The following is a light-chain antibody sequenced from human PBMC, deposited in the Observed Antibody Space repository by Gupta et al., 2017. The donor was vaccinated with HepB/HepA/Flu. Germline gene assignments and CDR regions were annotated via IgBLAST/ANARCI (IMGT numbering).Light chain of an antibody. Sequence: EIVMTQSPATLSVSPGERATLSCRASQSVSSSLGWYQQKPGQAPRLLIYGSSTRATAIPARFSGSGSGTKFTLTISSLQSEDFAVYYCQQDDNWPYTFSQWTKLEIK. CDR1: QSVSSS. V-gene: IGKV3-15*01. J-gene: IGKJ2*01. CDR3: QQDDNWPYT. CDR2: GSS.